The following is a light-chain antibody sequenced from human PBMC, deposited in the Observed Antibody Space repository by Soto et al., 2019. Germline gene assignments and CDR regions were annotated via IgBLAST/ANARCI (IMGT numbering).Light chain of an antibody. CDR2: DAS. CDR1: QIVSTSY. CDR3: QQRSNWLT. V-gene: IGKV3D-20*02. J-gene: IGKJ4*01. Sequence: EIGLRRSPATLSLSPGETATLSFRASQIVSTSYFTWYQQKPGQAPRLVIHDASSRATGIPARFSGSGSGTDFTLTISSLEPEDFAVYYCQQRSNWLTFGGATRWIS.